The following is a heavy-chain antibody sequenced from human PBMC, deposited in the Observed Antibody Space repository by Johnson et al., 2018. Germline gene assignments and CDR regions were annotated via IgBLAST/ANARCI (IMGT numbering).Heavy chain of an antibody. D-gene: IGHD1-26*01. CDR2: IYYSGST. V-gene: IGHV4-59*01. CDR1: GGSISSYY. Sequence: QVQLQESGPGLVKPSETLSLTCTVSGGSISSYYWSWIRQPPGKGLEWIGYIYYSGSTNYNPSLKSRVTISVDTSKNPFSLKLSSGTAVDTAVYYCAKGKWELLIYSYSMDVWGKGTTVTVSS. CDR3: AKGKWELLIYSYSMDV. J-gene: IGHJ6*03.